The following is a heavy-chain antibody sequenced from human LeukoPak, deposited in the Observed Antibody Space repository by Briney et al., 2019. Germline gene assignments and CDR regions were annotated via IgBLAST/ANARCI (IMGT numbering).Heavy chain of an antibody. CDR2: MNPNSGNT. V-gene: IGHV1-8*01. Sequence: GASVKVSCKASGYTFTCYDINWVRQATGQGLEWMGWMNPNSGNTGYAQKFQGRVTMTRNTSISTAYMELSSLRSEDTAVYYCAIMITFGGVIAPYDYWGKGALVTVSS. D-gene: IGHD3-16*02. CDR1: GYTFTCYD. CDR3: AIMITFGGVIAPYDY. J-gene: IGHJ4*02.